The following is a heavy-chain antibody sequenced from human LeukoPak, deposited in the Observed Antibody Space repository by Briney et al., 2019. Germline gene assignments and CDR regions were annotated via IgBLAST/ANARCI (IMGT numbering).Heavy chain of an antibody. CDR2: INWNGGST. J-gene: IGHJ1*01. V-gene: IGHV3-20*04. CDR1: GFTFDDYG. CDR3: ARVVIDSSGYYVEYFQH. D-gene: IGHD3-22*01. Sequence: PGGSLRLSCAASGFTFDDYGMSWVRQAPGKGLEWVSDINWNGGSTSYADSVKGRFTISRDNAKNSLYLQMNSLRAEDTAVYYCARVVIDSSGYYVEYFQHWGQGTLVTVSS.